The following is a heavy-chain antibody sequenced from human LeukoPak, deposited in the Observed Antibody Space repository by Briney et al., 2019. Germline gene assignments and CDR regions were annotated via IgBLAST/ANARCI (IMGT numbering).Heavy chain of an antibody. Sequence: SETLSLTCTVSGGSISTYYWSWIRQPPGKGLEWIGYIYNSGSTDYNPSLKSRVTLSVETSKDQFSLKLSSATAADTAVYYCARDGSNWGSAYYYMDVWGKGTTVTVSS. V-gene: IGHV4-59*12. D-gene: IGHD7-27*01. CDR3: ARDGSNWGSAYYYMDV. J-gene: IGHJ6*03. CDR2: IYNSGST. CDR1: GGSISTYY.